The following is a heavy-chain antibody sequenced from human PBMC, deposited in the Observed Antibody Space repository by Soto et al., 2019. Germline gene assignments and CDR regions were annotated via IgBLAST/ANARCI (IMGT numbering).Heavy chain of an antibody. D-gene: IGHD6-13*01. CDR2: IHHSGST. CDR3: TRGDSSSWRPHFDY. CDR1: GASIRSYY. J-gene: IGHJ4*02. Sequence: PSETLSLTCTVSGASIRSYYLSWIRQPPGKGLEWIGFIHHSGSTNYNPSLKSRLTMSVDTSKNQFSLKLSSVTAADTAVYYCTRGDSSSWRPHFDYWGQGTLVTVSS. V-gene: IGHV4-59*01.